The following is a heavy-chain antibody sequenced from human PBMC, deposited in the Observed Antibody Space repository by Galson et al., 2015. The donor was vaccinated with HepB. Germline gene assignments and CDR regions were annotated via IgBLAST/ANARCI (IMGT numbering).Heavy chain of an antibody. V-gene: IGHV4-59*01. J-gene: IGHJ4*02. Sequence: GKGLEWIGYIYYSGSTNYSPSLKSRVTISLDTSKNQFSLKLTSVTAADTAVYYCARMVYGDAYYFDYWGQGTLVTVSS. CDR3: ARMVYGDAYYFDY. D-gene: IGHD4-17*01. CDR2: IYYSGST.